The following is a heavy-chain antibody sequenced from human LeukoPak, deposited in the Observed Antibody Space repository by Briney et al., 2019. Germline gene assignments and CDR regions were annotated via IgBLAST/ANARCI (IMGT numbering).Heavy chain of an antibody. Sequence: GGSLRLSCAASGFTFSSYWMYWVRQAPGKGLVWVSHINGDGGSTGYADSVKGRFTISRDNAKNTLYLHMNSLRAEDTAVYYCARDQVGATPIDYWGQGTVVTVSS. CDR2: INGDGGST. CDR1: GFTFSSYW. V-gene: IGHV3-74*01. J-gene: IGHJ4*02. CDR3: ARDQVGATPIDY. D-gene: IGHD1-26*01.